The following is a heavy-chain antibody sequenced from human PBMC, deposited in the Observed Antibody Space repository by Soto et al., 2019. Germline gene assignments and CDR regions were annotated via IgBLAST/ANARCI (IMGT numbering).Heavy chain of an antibody. CDR2: IGYSGDSI. CDR1: DFTFSTYA. J-gene: IGHJ4*02. V-gene: IGHV3-23*01. Sequence: GGSLRLSCAASDFTFSTYAMGWARQAPGKGLEYVSTIGYSGDSIYYADSVKGRFTISRDNSKNMLYLQMNSLRAEDTAVYYCVMYGDYLPAFDYWGQGTLVTVSS. D-gene: IGHD4-17*01. CDR3: VMYGDYLPAFDY.